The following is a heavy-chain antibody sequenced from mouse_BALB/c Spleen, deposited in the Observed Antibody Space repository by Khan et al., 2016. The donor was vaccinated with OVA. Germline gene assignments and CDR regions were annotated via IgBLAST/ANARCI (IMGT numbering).Heavy chain of an antibody. CDR3: ARRNYFGYTFAY. Sequence: QVQLQQSGAELARPGASVKLSCKASGYTFTDYYINWVKLRTGQGLEWIGEISPGSGDTYYTERFKGTATLTADKSSSTAYMQLSSLTSDASAVYFCARRNYFGYTFAYWGQGTLVTVSA. D-gene: IGHD1-2*01. V-gene: IGHV1-77*01. CDR1: GYTFTDYY. J-gene: IGHJ3*01. CDR2: ISPGSGDT.